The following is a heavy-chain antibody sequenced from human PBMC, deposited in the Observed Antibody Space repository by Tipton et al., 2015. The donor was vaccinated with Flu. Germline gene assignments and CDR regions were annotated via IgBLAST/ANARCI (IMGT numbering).Heavy chain of an antibody. Sequence: SLRLSCAASGFTFTNYWMSWVRQAPGKGLDWVANINKDGSEKNYVDSLRGRFTISRDNSKNMVSLQMNSLRGEDTAVYYCARDLPYSGRAFDVWGQGTVVTVSS. CDR1: GFTFTNYW. J-gene: IGHJ3*01. D-gene: IGHD1-26*01. V-gene: IGHV3-7*01. CDR2: INKDGSEK. CDR3: ARDLPYSGRAFDV.